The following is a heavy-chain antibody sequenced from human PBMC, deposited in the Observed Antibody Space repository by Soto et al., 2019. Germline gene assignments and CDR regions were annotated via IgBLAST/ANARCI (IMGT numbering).Heavy chain of an antibody. CDR3: ARRIADYYFDY. D-gene: IGHD6-13*01. CDR1: GGTFSSYA. V-gene: IGHV1-69*13. CDR2: IIPIFGTA. Sequence: EASVKVSCKASGGTFSSYAISWVRQAPGQGLEWMGGIIPIFGTANYAQKFQGRVTITADESTSTAYMELSSLRSEDTAVYYCARRIADYYFDYWGQGTLVTVSS. J-gene: IGHJ4*02.